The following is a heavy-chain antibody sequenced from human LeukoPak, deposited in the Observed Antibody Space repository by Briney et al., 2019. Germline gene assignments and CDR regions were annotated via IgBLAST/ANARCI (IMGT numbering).Heavy chain of an antibody. CDR2: ISSSSSYT. J-gene: IGHJ3*02. CDR1: GFTFSDYY. Sequence: GGSLRLSCAASGFTFSDYYMSWIRQAPGKGLEWVSYISSSSSYTNYADSVKGRFTISRDNAKNSLYLQMNSLRAEDTAVYYCARVYCSSTSCPVDAFDIWGQGTMVTVSS. V-gene: IGHV3-11*06. CDR3: ARVYCSSTSCPVDAFDI. D-gene: IGHD2-2*01.